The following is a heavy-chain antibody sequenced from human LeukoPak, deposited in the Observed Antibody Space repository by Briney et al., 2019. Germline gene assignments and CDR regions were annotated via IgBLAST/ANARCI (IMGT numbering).Heavy chain of an antibody. CDR2: ISAYNGNT. CDR3: ARVSFGSLRTMVRLNGGDY. D-gene: IGHD3-10*01. J-gene: IGHJ4*02. V-gene: IGHV1-18*01. CDR1: GYTFTSYG. Sequence: ASVKVSCKASGYTFTSYGISWVRQAPGQGLEWMGWISAYNGNTNYAQKLQGRVTMTTDTSTSTAYMELRSLRSDDTAVYYCARVSFGSLRTMVRLNGGDYWGQGTLVTVSS.